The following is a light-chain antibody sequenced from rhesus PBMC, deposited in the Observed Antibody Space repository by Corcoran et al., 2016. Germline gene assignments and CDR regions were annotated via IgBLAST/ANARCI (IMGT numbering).Light chain of an antibody. Sequence: DVVMTQSPDSLAVSLGERVSINCKSSRSLLSTANNKNYLAWYQQKPGQGSKMLLYWASTRASGVPDRFSGSGSGKGFTLTINGLQAEDVALYYCQQYYSSPLTFGGGTKVEIK. CDR1: RSLLSTANNKNY. V-gene: IGKV4-1*01. CDR2: WAS. CDR3: QQYYSSPLT. J-gene: IGKJ4*01.